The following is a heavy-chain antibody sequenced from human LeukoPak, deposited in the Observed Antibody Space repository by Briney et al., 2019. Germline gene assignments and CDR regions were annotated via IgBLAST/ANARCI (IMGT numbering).Heavy chain of an antibody. CDR1: GGTFSSHA. J-gene: IGHJ4*02. V-gene: IGHV1-69*04. CDR3: ARVKAARWEILDS. CDR2: IIPIIGIA. D-gene: IGHD6-6*01. Sequence: SVKVSCKASGGTFSSHAISWVRQAPGQGLEWMGRIIPIIGIANYARQFQGRVTITADKSTTTAYMEVSSLRSGDTAVYYCARVKAARWEILDSWGQGTLVTVSS.